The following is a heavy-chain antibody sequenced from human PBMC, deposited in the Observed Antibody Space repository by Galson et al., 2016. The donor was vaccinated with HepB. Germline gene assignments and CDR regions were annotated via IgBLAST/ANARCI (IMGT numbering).Heavy chain of an antibody. CDR1: GGSIRSSNYS. V-gene: IGHV4-39*01. J-gene: IGHJ6*02. D-gene: IGHD6-19*01. CDR3: ASYSGGWYDGGSLFLDYYYGLDV. CDR2: IYYRGST. Sequence: SETLSLTCTVSGGSIRSSNYSWGWIRQPPGKGLERIGSIYYRGSTYYSPSLKSRITISADTSKNQFHLIVRSVTAADMAVYYCASYSGGWYDGGSLFLDYYYGLDVWGQGTTVTVSS.